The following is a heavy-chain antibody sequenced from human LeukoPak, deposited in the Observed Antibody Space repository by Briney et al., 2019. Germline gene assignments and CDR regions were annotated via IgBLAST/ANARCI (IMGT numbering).Heavy chain of an antibody. Sequence: PSETLSLTWTVSGGSISSSSYYWGWIRQPPGKGLEWIGSIYYSGSTYYNPSLKSRVTISVDTSKNQFSLKLSSVTAADTAVYYCARVVVVVVPAGTYYYYYYYMDVWGKGTTVTVSS. D-gene: IGHD2-2*01. CDR1: GGSISSSSYY. J-gene: IGHJ6*03. CDR3: ARVVVVVVPAGTYYYYYYYMDV. V-gene: IGHV4-39*01. CDR2: IYYSGST.